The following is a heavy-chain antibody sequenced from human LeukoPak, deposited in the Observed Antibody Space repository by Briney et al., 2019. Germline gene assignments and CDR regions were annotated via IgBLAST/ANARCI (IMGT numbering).Heavy chain of an antibody. CDR3: ARVVTSSLYFFDY. CDR2: IYHSGRT. V-gene: IGHV4-31*03. J-gene: IGHJ4*02. D-gene: IGHD2-21*02. Sequence: SQTLSLTCSVSGGSISSEGFYWSWIRQHPGKGLEWIAYIYHSGRTYYNPSLKSRLTISVDTSKNQFSMSLKSVTAADTAVYYCARVVTSSLYFFDYWGQGTLVSVSS. CDR1: GGSISSEGFY.